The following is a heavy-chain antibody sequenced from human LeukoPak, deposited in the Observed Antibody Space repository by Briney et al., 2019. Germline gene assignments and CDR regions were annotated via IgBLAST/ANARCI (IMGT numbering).Heavy chain of an antibody. CDR1: GYTFTSYY. D-gene: IGHD3-22*01. J-gene: IGHJ4*02. CDR3: ARDYYDSSGYFTLLS. Sequence: ASVKVSCKASGYTFTSYYMHSVRQAPGQRLEWMGIINPSGGSTSYAQKFQGRVTMTRDTSTRTVYMELSSLRSEDTAVYYCARDYYDSSGYFTLLSWGQGTLVTVSS. V-gene: IGHV1-46*01. CDR2: INPSGGST.